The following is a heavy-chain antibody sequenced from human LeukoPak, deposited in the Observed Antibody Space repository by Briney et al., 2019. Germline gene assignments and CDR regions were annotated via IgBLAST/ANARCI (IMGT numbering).Heavy chain of an antibody. CDR1: GFTFSSYA. Sequence: GGSLRLSCAASGFTFSSYAMHWVRQAPGKGLDWVSSINGGGGSTYYADSVKGRFTISRDNSKNTLYLQMNSLRAEDAAVYYCAKIGANVGFWGQGTLVTVSS. D-gene: IGHD4/OR15-4a*01. J-gene: IGHJ4*02. CDR2: INGGGGST. CDR3: AKIGANVGF. V-gene: IGHV3-23*01.